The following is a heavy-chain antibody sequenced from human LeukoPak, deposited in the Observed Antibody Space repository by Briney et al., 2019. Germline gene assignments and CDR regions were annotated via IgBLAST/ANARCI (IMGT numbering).Heavy chain of an antibody. V-gene: IGHV3-64*01. J-gene: IGHJ6*02. Sequence: GGSLRLSCAASGFTFSMYAMHWVRQAPGKGLEYVSAISSDGGSTYYANSVKGRFTISRDNSKNTLYLQMGSLRAVDMAVYCCVNYGMDVWGQGTTVTVSS. CDR2: ISSDGGST. CDR3: VNYGMDV. CDR1: GFTFSMYA.